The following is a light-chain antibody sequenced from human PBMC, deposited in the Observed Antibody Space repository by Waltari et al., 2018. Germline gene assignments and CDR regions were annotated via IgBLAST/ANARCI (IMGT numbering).Light chain of an antibody. Sequence: QPALTQPASVSGSPGQPIPVSCTGTSGGSNLVPWYQHHPDKGPKLIIYEGKTRPSGVSNRFSGSQSGNTASLTISGLQPEDEAHYYCCSYSGSNTWIFGGGTQLTVL. V-gene: IGLV2-23*01. J-gene: IGLJ2*01. CDR3: CSYSGSNTWI. CDR2: EGK. CDR1: SGGSNL.